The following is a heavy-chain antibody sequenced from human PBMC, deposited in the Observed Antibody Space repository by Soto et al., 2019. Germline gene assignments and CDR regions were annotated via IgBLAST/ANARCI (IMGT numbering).Heavy chain of an antibody. J-gene: IGHJ5*02. CDR2: INYSWST. V-gene: IGHV4-39*01. CDR1: GGSISSSPYY. Sequence: QLQLQESGPGLVKTSETLSLTCTVSGGSISSSPYYWGWIRQPPGKGLEWIGSINYSWSTYYNPSLKSRLTLSVDTSKNQFSLRVTSVTAADTALYYCSRRAPEGFDPWGQGTLVTVSS. CDR3: SRRAPEGFDP.